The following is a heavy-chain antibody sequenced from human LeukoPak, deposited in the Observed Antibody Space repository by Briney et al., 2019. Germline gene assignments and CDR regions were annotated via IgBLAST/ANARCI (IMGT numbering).Heavy chain of an antibody. Sequence: PGGSLRLSCSASGFIFSNYAMYWVRQAPGKGPEYVSAISNNGGATYYADSVKGRFTISRDNSKNTLYLQMSNLRTEDTAVFYCVKVPAARNTFDSWGQGALVTVSS. CDR1: GFIFSNYA. D-gene: IGHD1-14*01. V-gene: IGHV3-64D*06. CDR3: VKVPAARNTFDS. CDR2: ISNNGGAT. J-gene: IGHJ4*02.